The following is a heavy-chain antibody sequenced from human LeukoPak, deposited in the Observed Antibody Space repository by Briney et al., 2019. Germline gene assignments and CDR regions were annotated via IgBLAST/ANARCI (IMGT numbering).Heavy chain of an antibody. V-gene: IGHV4-31*03. CDR3: ARSDSSGYYYY. D-gene: IGHD3-22*01. CDR2: IHYSGST. CDR1: GGSISSGYYY. Sequence: PSETLSLTCTVSGGSISSGYYYWSWLRQHPGKGLEWIGYIHYSGSTYYNPSLKSRVTISVDTSKNQFSLKLSSVTAADTALYFCARSDSSGYYYYWGQGALVTVSS. J-gene: IGHJ4*02.